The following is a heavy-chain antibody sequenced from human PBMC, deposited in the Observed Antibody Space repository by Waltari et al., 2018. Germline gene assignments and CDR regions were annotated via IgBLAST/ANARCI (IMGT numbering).Heavy chain of an antibody. V-gene: IGHV4-39*01. J-gene: IGHJ3*02. Sequence: QLQLQESGPGLVKPSETLSLTCTVSGGSISSSSYYWGWIRQPPGKGLEWIGRIYYMGSPFSNPSLKMQVTISVDTSKNQFSLKLSSVTAADTAVDYCASTYSSGWYSAFDIWGQGTMVTVSS. CDR1: GGSISSSSYY. D-gene: IGHD6-19*01. CDR3: ASTYSSGWYSAFDI. CDR2: IYYMGSP.